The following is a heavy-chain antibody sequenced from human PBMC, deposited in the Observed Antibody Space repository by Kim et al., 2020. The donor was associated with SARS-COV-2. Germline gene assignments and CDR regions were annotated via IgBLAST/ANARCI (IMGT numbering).Heavy chain of an antibody. J-gene: IGHJ4*02. CDR3: ARPVEDYYGSGSSVDY. V-gene: IGHV5-10-1*01. CDR2: IDPSDSYT. D-gene: IGHD3-10*01. Sequence: GESLKISCKGSGYSFTSYWISWVRQMPGKGLEWMGRIDPSDSYTNYSPSFQGHVTISADKSISTAYLQWSSLKASDTAMYYCARPVEDYYGSGSSVDYWGQGTLVTVSS. CDR1: GYSFTSYW.